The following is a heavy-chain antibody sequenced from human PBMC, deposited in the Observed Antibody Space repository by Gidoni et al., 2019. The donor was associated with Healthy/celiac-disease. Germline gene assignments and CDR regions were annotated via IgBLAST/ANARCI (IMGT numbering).Heavy chain of an antibody. D-gene: IGHD3-9*01. CDR1: GFTFGDYA. CDR2: IRSKAYGGTT. J-gene: IGHJ4*02. Sequence: EVQLVESGGGLVQPGRSLRLSCTASGFTFGDYALSWFRQAPGKGLEWVGFIRSKAYGGTTEYAASVKGRFTISRDDSKSIAYLQMNSLKTEDTAVYYCTRVRSFRYFDWSWTFDYWGQGTLVTVSS. V-gene: IGHV3-49*03. CDR3: TRVRSFRYFDWSWTFDY.